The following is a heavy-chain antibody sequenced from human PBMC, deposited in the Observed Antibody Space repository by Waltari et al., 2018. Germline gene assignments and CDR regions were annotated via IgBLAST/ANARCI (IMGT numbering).Heavy chain of an antibody. Sequence: QVQLQQWGAGLLKPSETLSVTCEVFDDSFSKYYWVWIRQSPGKGLDWIGEINRSGSTNKNPRLKGRVTISLDMSKKQVSLRVTSVTAADTAVYYCAREYSSFEPIFDYWGRGTLVTVSS. CDR3: AREYSSFEPIFDY. J-gene: IGHJ4*02. D-gene: IGHD5-12*01. CDR1: DDSFSKYY. CDR2: INRSGST. V-gene: IGHV4-34*02.